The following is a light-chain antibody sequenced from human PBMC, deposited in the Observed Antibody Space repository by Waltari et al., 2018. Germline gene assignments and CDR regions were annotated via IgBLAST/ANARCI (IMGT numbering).Light chain of an antibody. Sequence: SYELTQPPSVSVSPGQRASITCSGEKLGDNYVCWYQQKPGQSPVLVIYQDNKRPSGIPERFSGSNSGNTATLTISGTQAIDEADYYCQAWDSSTVVFGGGTQLTVL. CDR2: QDN. CDR1: KLGDNY. V-gene: IGLV3-1*01. J-gene: IGLJ2*01. CDR3: QAWDSSTVV.